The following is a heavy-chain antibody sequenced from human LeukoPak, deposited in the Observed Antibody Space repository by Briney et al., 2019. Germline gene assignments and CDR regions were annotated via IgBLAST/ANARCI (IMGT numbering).Heavy chain of an antibody. CDR3: ARGLISRKMIVVVISSYHGMDV. J-gene: IGHJ6*02. CDR2: MNPNSGNT. Sequence: ASVKVSCKASGYTFTSYDINWVRQATGQGLEWMGWMNPNSGNTGYAQKFQGRVTMTRNTSISTAYMELSSLRSEDTAVYYCARGLISRKMIVVVISSYHGMDVWGQGTTVTVSS. CDR1: GYTFTSYD. D-gene: IGHD3-22*01. V-gene: IGHV1-8*01.